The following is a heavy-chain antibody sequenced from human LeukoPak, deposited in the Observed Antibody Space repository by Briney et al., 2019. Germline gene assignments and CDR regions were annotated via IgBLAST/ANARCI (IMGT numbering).Heavy chain of an antibody. CDR1: GFAFSTYS. V-gene: IGHV3-21*01. CDR2: VSRSSRFI. CDR3: ARVSDAFDYFFDS. Sequence: GGSLRLSCAASGFAFSTYSMNWVRQAPGKGLEWVSSVSRSSRFIFYADSVQGRFAISRDDAKDSLFLQMNSLRAEDTAVYYCARVSDAFDYFFDSWGQGTLVTVSS. D-gene: IGHD5-12*01. J-gene: IGHJ4*02.